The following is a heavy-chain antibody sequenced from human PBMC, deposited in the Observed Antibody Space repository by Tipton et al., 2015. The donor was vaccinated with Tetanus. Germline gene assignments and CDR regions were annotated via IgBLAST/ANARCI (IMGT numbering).Heavy chain of an antibody. V-gene: IGHV3-21*01. D-gene: IGHD4-17*01. J-gene: IGHJ4*02. CDR3: ARDRYGDYAVDF. CDR2: ISSSSSYI. CDR1: GFTFSSYS. Sequence: SLRLSCAASGFTFSSYSMNWVRQAPGKGLEWVSSISSSSSYIYYADSVKGRFTISRDNAKNSLYLQMNSLRAEDTAVYYCARDRYGDYAVDFRGQGTLVTVSS.